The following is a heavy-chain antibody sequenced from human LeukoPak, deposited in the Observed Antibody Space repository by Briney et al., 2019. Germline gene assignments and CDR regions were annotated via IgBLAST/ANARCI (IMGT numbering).Heavy chain of an antibody. J-gene: IGHJ5*02. CDR1: GFTFRTDW. D-gene: IGHD6-13*01. V-gene: IGHV3-7*01. Sequence: GGSLRLSCAASGFTFRTDWMGWVRQPPGKGLEWVANIKQDGSEKYYVDSVKGRFTISRDNAKNSLFLQMNSLRVEDTAVYYCVRSQYSSSSWGQGTLVTVSS. CDR3: VRSQYSSSS. CDR2: IKQDGSEK.